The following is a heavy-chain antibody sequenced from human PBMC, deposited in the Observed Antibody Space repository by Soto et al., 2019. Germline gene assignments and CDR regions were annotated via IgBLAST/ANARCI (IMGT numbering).Heavy chain of an antibody. CDR1: GDSFNDYY. CDR2: INPNGGVT. D-gene: IGHD5-12*01. J-gene: IGHJ6*03. Sequence: QVQLVQSGAEVRKPGASVTVSCRSSGDSFNDYYIHWVRQAPGQGFEWMGWINPNGGVTKYAQKFQGWVSMTRGTSIRTVYMQLSRLRSDDTAVYYCGRESGGATATLVYYYCYMDVWGTGTTVTVSS. CDR3: GRESGGATATLVYYYCYMDV. V-gene: IGHV1-2*04.